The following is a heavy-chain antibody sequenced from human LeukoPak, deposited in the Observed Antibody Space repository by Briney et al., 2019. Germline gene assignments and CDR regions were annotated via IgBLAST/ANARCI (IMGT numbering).Heavy chain of an antibody. J-gene: IGHJ6*02. CDR3: VRDRWPGLGDF. V-gene: IGHV3-66*01. Sequence: GGSLRLSCAVSGFIVSENYMSWVRQAPGKGLEWVSTVYSGGLTFYADPVKGRFTISRDNSKNTLYLQMSILRAEDTAVYYCVRDRWPGLGDFWGQGTTVTVSS. CDR2: VYSGGLT. D-gene: IGHD3/OR15-3a*01. CDR1: GFIVSENY.